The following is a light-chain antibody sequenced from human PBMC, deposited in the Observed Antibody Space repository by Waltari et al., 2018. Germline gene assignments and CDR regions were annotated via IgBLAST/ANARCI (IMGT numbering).Light chain of an antibody. J-gene: IGLJ2*01. CDR2: GTS. Sequence: QAVVTQEPSPTVSPGGTVILTCGFSSGVVISGHYSYRLQQTPGQAPRTLIFGTSNKHSWTPARFSGSLLGGKGALTLSGAQPEDEADYYCLLSYSGVQVFGGGTKLTVL. CDR3: LLSYSGVQV. V-gene: IGLV7-46*01. CDR1: SGVVISGHY.